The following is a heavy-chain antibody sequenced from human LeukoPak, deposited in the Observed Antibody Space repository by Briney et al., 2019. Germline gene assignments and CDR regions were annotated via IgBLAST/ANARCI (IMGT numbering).Heavy chain of an antibody. CDR2: IYYSGST. Sequence: PSETLSLTCTVSGGSISSYYWSWLRQPPAKGLEGVGYIYYSGSTNYNPSLKSRVTISVDTSKNQFSLKLSSVTAADTAVYYCAGSPLNDAFDIWGQGTMVTVSS. D-gene: IGHD6-19*01. J-gene: IGHJ3*02. V-gene: IGHV4-59*01. CDR3: AGSPLNDAFDI. CDR1: GGSISSYY.